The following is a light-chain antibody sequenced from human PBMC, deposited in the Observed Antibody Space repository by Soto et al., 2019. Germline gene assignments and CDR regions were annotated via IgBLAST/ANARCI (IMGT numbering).Light chain of an antibody. CDR1: PSVGSY. V-gene: IGKV3-11*01. J-gene: IGKJ1*01. Sequence: EIVLTQSPATLSLSPGEKATLSCRASPSVGSYLAWYQQKPGQAPRLLMYDASIRATGLPVRFSGIGSGSDFTLTITSLEPEDFAVYYCHQRSDWPWTFGQGTKVEIK. CDR3: HQRSDWPWT. CDR2: DAS.